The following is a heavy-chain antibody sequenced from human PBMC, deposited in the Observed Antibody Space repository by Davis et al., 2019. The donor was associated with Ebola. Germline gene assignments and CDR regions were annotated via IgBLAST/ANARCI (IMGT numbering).Heavy chain of an antibody. CDR1: GDSMSPYY. V-gene: IGHV4-59*01. D-gene: IGHD3-10*01. CDR2: VYYTGNT. CDR3: ARMRCSLESCYQVYFDF. Sequence: PSETLSLTCDVFGDSMSPYYWNWIRQSPGKGLEYIGYVYYTGNTNYNPSLRGRVSISVDRSRSQFSLKLTSVTAADTAVYYCARMRCSLESCYQVYFDFWGQGALVTVSS. J-gene: IGHJ4*02.